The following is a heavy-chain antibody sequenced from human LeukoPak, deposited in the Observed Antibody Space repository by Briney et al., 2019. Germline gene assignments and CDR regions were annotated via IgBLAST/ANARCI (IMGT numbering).Heavy chain of an antibody. V-gene: IGHV4-34*01. J-gene: IGHJ4*02. CDR2: INHSGST. CDR3: AREGAAMDPFIDY. D-gene: IGHD5-18*01. CDR1: GGSFSGYY. Sequence: SETLSLTCAVYGGSFSGYYWSWIRQPPGKGLEWIGEINHSGSTNYNPSLKSRVTISVDTSKNQFSLKLSSVTAADTAVYYCAREGAAMDPFIDYWGQGTLVTVSS.